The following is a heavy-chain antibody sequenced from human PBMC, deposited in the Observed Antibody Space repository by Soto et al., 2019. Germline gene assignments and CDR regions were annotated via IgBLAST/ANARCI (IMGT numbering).Heavy chain of an antibody. CDR2: IYYSGST. CDR3: AREGYDLRNNHIYGLDV. J-gene: IGHJ6*04. CDR1: GGSISSYY. Sequence: QVQLQESGPGLVKPSETLSLTCTVSGGSISSYYWNWIRQPPGKGLEWIGYIYYSGSTNYNPSLPRRVTIAVASSKQQVSLTLSMVTAAHTAVYHCAREGYDLRNNHIYGLDVGGKGTT. D-gene: IGHD2-15*01. V-gene: IGHV4-59*01.